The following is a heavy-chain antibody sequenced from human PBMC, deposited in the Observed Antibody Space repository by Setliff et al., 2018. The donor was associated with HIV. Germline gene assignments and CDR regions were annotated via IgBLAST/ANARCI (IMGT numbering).Heavy chain of an antibody. CDR1: GYSFSKYG. J-gene: IGHJ6*03. CDR3: ASCMAGHYYYYMDV. Sequence: ASVKVSCKASGYSFSKYGISWVRQAPGQGLEWMGWISGFNGNTKYGQSFQGRVTMTTDTSTSTVYMELRSLRPDDTAVYYCASCMAGHYYYYMDVWGKGTTVTVSS. CDR2: ISGFNGNT. D-gene: IGHD6-19*01. V-gene: IGHV1-18*01.